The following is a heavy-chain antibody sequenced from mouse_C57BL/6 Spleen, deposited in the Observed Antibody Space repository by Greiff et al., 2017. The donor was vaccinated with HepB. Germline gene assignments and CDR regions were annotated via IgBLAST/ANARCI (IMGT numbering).Heavy chain of an antibody. D-gene: IGHD1-1*01. Sequence: QLQQPGAELVMPGASVKLSCKASGYTFTSYWMHWVKQRPGQGLEWIGEIDPSDSYTNYNQKFKGKSTLTVDKSSSTAYMQLSSLTSEDSAVYYCARFTITTVGGYAVDYWGQGTSVTVSS. CDR1: GYTFTSYW. V-gene: IGHV1-69*01. CDR3: ARFTITTVGGYAVDY. CDR2: IDPSDSYT. J-gene: IGHJ4*01.